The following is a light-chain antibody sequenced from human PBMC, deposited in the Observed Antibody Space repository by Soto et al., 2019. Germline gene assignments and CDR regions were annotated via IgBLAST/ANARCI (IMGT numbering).Light chain of an antibody. J-gene: IGLJ1*01. CDR2: EVS. V-gene: IGLV2-14*01. Sequence: HSVLTQPASVSGSPGQSITISCTGTSSDVGSYNYVSWYQQHPGKAPKLMIYEVSDRPSGISSRFSGSKSGNTASLTISGLQTEDEADYYCSSYTSSSTLFGTGTKF. CDR3: SSYTSSSTL. CDR1: SSDVGSYNY.